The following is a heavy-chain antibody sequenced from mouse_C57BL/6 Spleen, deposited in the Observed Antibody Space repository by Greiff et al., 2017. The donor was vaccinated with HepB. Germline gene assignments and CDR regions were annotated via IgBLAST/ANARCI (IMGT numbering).Heavy chain of an antibody. V-gene: IGHV1-42*01. CDR1: GYSFTGYY. D-gene: IGHD4-1*01. Sequence: EVKLVESGPELVKPGASVKISCKASGYSFTGYYMNWVKQSPEKSLEWIGEINPSTGGTTYNQKFKAKATLTVDKSSSTAYMQLKSLTSEDSAVYYWARKLPNGGYAMDYWGQGTSVTVSS. J-gene: IGHJ4*01. CDR2: INPSTGGT. CDR3: ARKLPNGGYAMDY.